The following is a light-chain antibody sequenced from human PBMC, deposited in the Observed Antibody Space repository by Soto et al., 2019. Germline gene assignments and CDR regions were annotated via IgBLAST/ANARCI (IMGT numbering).Light chain of an antibody. CDR1: QSLSSSF. V-gene: IGKV3-20*01. CDR2: SSS. Sequence: EIVLTQSPGTLSLSPGERAILSCRASQSLSSSFLAWYQQKPGQAPRLLIYSSSNRATGIPDRFSGSGSGTDFTLTISRLEPAEFAVYYCQQYGRSPLTFGGGTKVEIK. J-gene: IGKJ4*01. CDR3: QQYGRSPLT.